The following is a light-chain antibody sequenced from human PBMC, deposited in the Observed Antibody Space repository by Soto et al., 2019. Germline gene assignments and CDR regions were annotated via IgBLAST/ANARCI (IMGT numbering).Light chain of an antibody. CDR3: KQYHNCWT. J-gene: IGKJ1*01. CDR1: HYVYSN. Sequence: EIVMTQSPATLSVSPGERATLSCTSSHYVYSNVAWFQQRPGQAPRLLIYRASTRATGTPARFSGSGSGTEFTLTITSLQSDDFALYYCKQYHNCWTFGQGTEVEIK. CDR2: RAS. V-gene: IGKV3-15*01.